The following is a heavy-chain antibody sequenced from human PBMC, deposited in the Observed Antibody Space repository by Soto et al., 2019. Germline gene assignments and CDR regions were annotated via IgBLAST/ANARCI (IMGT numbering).Heavy chain of an antibody. CDR3: AIQRSGYDWPAVYYGMDV. J-gene: IGHJ6*02. CDR2: ISVSGGST. V-gene: IGHV3-23*01. CDR1: GFTFSGYG. Sequence: PGGSRRRSWAASGFTFSGYGMSWVRQAPGKGLEWVSAISVSGGSTYYADSVKGRFTISRDNSKNTLYLQMNSLRAEDTAVYYCAIQRSGYDWPAVYYGMDVWGQGTTVTVSS. D-gene: IGHD5-12*01.